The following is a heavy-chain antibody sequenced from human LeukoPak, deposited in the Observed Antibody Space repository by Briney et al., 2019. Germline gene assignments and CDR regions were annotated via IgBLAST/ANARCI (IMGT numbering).Heavy chain of an antibody. CDR3: ARHSSSSYFDY. CDR2: ISYSGTT. CDR1: GGSISSSSFY. J-gene: IGHJ4*02. D-gene: IGHD6-6*01. Sequence: SETLSLTCTVSGGSISSSSFYWGWIRQPPGKGLEWIGTISYSGTTYYNPSLKSRMTMSVGPSKNQFSLKLSSVTAADTGVYYCARHSSSSYFDYWGQGTLVTVSS. V-gene: IGHV4-39*01.